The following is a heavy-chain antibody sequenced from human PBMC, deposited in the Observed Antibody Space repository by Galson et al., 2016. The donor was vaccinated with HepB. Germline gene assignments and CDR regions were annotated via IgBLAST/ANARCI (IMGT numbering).Heavy chain of an antibody. CDR1: GYTLNRYG. J-gene: IGHJ4*02. CDR3: ARDVGSGYGGSGADY. V-gene: IGHV1-18*01. D-gene: IGHD4-23*01. Sequence: SVKVSCKASGYTLNRYGISWVRQAPGQGLEWMGWISPYNGNTNYAQKLQGRVTMTTDTSTSTGYMELRSLRSDDTAVYYCARDVGSGYGGSGADYWGQGTLVTVSS. CDR2: ISPYNGNT.